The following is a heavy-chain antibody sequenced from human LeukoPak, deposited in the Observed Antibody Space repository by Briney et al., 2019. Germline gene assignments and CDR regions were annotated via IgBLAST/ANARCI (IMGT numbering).Heavy chain of an antibody. CDR3: ARDLGYNWNSFDY. V-gene: IGHV1-69*01. CDR1: GGTFSSYA. J-gene: IGHJ4*02. D-gene: IGHD1-20*01. Sequence: GASVTVSCKASGGTFSSYAISWVRQAPGQGLEWMGGIIPIFGTANYAQKFQGRVTITADESTSTAYMELSSLRSEDTAVYYCARDLGYNWNSFDYWGQGTLVTVSS. CDR2: IIPIFGTA.